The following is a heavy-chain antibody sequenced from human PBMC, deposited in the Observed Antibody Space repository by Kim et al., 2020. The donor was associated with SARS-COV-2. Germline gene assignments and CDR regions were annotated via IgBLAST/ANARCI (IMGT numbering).Heavy chain of an antibody. CDR3: AGLGGYCSGGSCYSMGGMDV. CDR2: TYYRSKWYN. Sequence: SQTLSLTCAISGDSVSSNSAAWNWIRQSPSRGLEWLGRTYYRSKWYNDYAVSVKSRITINPDTSKNQFSLQLNSVTPEDTAVYYCAGLGGYCSGGSCYSMGGMDVWGQGTTVTVSS. CDR1: GDSVSSNSAA. D-gene: IGHD2-15*01. J-gene: IGHJ6*02. V-gene: IGHV6-1*01.